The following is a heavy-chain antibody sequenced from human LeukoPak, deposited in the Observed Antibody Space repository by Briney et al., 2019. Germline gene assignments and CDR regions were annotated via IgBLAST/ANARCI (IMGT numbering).Heavy chain of an antibody. CDR2: ISRTGAYT. Sequence: GGSLRVSCAASGFSFTNCGMGWVRQAPGKGLEWVSTISRTGAYTYYADSVKGRFSISRDNSKNTLYLQMASLRVEDTAIYYCAKLPAPGGDYVYFDSWGQGTLATVSS. V-gene: IGHV3-23*05. J-gene: IGHJ4*02. CDR3: AKLPAPGGDYVYFDS. CDR1: GFSFTNCG. D-gene: IGHD3-16*01.